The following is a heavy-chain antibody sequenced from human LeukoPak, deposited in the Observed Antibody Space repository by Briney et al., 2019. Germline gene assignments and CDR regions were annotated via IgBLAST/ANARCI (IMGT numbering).Heavy chain of an antibody. CDR3: ARIGYCSGGSCYKDYYYYYYGMDV. V-gene: IGHV1-18*01. Sequence: ASVKVSCKASGYTLTSYGISWVRQAPGQGLEWMGWISAYNGNTNYAQKLQGRVTMTADTSTSTAYMELRSLRSDDTAVYYCARIGYCSGGSCYKDYYYYYYGMDVWGQGTTVNVSS. CDR2: ISAYNGNT. D-gene: IGHD2-15*01. J-gene: IGHJ6*02. CDR1: GYTLTSYG.